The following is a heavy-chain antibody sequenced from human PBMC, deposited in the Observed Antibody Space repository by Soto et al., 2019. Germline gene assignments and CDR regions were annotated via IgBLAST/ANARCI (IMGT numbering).Heavy chain of an antibody. CDR2: IYYSGST. V-gene: IGHV4-59*01. D-gene: IGHD3-3*01. CDR1: GGSISSYY. J-gene: IGHJ6*02. CDR3: ARDSLEYYDFWSGWDYYYYGMDV. Sequence: ASETLSLTCTVSGGSISSYYWSWIRQPPGKGLEWIGYIYYSGSTNYNPSLKSRVTISVDTSKNQFSLKLSSVTAADTAVYYCARDSLEYYDFWSGWDYYYYGMDVWGQGTTVTVSS.